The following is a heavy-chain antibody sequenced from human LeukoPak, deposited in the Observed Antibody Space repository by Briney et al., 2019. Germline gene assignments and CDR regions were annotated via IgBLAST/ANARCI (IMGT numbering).Heavy chain of an antibody. D-gene: IGHD4-11*01. CDR1: GVSISSSSYY. CDR2: IYHSGST. V-gene: IGHV4-39*07. Sequence: SETLSLTCTVSGVSISSSSYYWGWIRQPPGKGLEWIGEIYHSGSTNYNPSLKSRVTISVDKSKNQFSLKLSSVTAADTAVYYCARHGREITVTTIGYWGQGTLVTVSS. CDR3: ARHGREITVTTIGY. J-gene: IGHJ4*02.